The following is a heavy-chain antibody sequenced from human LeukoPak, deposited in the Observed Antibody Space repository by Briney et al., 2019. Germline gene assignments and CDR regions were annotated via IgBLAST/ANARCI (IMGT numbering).Heavy chain of an antibody. J-gene: IGHJ6*03. CDR2: IHYSGST. CDR1: GGSISSYY. CDR3: ARTTVTVYYYYYYYMDV. V-gene: IGHV4-59*12. Sequence: NPSETLSLTCTVSGGSISSYYWSWLRQPPGKGLEWIGYIHYSGSTNYNPSLKSRVTISVDTSKNQFSLKLSSVTAADTAVYYCARTTVTVYYYYYYYMDVWGKGTTVTVSS. D-gene: IGHD4-17*01.